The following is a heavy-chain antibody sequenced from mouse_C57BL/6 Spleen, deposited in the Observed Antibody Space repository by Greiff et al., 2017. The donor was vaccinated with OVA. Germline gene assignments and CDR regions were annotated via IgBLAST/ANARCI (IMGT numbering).Heavy chain of an antibody. V-gene: IGHV1-50*01. CDR3: ARGLGFSYAMDY. D-gene: IGHD4-1*01. CDR1: GYTFTSYW. Sequence: QVQLQQPGAELVKPGASVKLSCKASGYTFTSYWMQWVKQRPGQGLEWIGEIDPSDSYTNYNQKFKGKATLTVDTSSSTAYMQLSSLTSEDSAVYYCARGLGFSYAMDYWGQGTSVTVSS. CDR2: IDPSDSYT. J-gene: IGHJ4*01.